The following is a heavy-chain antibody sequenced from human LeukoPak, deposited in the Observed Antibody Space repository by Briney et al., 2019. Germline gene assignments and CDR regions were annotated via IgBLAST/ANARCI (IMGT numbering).Heavy chain of an antibody. CDR1: QFTFSNYG. CDR3: ANQRGGF. D-gene: IGHD3-10*01. Sequence: GGSLRLSCAASQFTFSNYGMAWVRQAPGKGLEWVSAISGTAENTYYADSVKGRFGISRDNSRNTVHLQMNSLRPEDTAVYYCANQRGGFWGQGTLVTVSS. V-gene: IGHV3-23*01. J-gene: IGHJ4*02. CDR2: ISGTAENT.